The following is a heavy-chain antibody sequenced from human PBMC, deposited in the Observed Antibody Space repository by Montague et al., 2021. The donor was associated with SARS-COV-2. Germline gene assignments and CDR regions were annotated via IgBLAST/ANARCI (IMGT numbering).Heavy chain of an antibody. CDR3: ARDCRTSGWGDWYHGLDV. D-gene: IGHD6-19*01. CDR2: IYTSGRT. Sequence: SETLSLTCGVSGGSINSYYWSWIRQPAGKGLEWIGRIYTSGRTNHSPSLKSRVTISVDTSRNHLSLKLTSVTAADTAVYYCARDCRTSGWGDWYHGLDVWGKGTTVIVSS. J-gene: IGHJ6*04. V-gene: IGHV4-4*07. CDR1: GGSINSYY.